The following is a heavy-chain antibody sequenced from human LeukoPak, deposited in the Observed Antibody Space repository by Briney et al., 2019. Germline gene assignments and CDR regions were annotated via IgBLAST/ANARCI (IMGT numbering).Heavy chain of an antibody. CDR2: IYYSGST. J-gene: IGHJ4*02. D-gene: IGHD6-19*01. V-gene: IGHV4-59*01. CDR1: GGSISSYY. Sequence: SETLSLTCTVSGGSISSYYWSWIRQPPGKGLEWIGYIYYSGSTNYNPSLKSRVTISVDTSKNQFSLKLSSVTAAVTAVYYCARGYSSGWSLMPDYWGQGTLVTVSS. CDR3: ARGYSSGWSLMPDY.